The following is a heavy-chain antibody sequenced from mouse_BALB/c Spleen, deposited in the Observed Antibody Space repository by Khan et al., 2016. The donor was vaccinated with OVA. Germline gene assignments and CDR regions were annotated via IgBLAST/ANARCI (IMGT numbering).Heavy chain of an antibody. D-gene: IGHD2-3*01. CDR1: GYTFTTYW. V-gene: IGHV1S26*01. J-gene: IGHJ3*01. Sequence: QVQLKQSGAELVKPGASVKMSCTASGYTFTTYWIHWVKQSPGQGLEWIGYINPSSDYTEYNQKFKDKATLTTDKSSSAAYMQLSSLTSEDSAVYYCTRRGQYDLFAYWGQGTLVTVSA. CDR2: INPSSDYT. CDR3: TRRGQYDLFAY.